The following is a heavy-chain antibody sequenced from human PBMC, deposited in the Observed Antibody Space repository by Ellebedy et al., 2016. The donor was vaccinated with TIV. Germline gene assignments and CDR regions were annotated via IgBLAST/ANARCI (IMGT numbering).Heavy chain of an antibody. D-gene: IGHD6-13*01. J-gene: IGHJ2*01. V-gene: IGHV1-18*04. CDR2: ISAYNGNT. CDR3: AREGSSSWSGGGRYWYFDL. Sequence: ASVKVSCKASGYTFTSYGISWVRQAPGQGLEWMGWISAYNGNTNYAQKLQGRVTMTTDTSTSTAYMELRSLRSDDTAVYYCAREGSSSWSGGGRYWYFDLWGRGTLVTVSS. CDR1: GYTFTSYG.